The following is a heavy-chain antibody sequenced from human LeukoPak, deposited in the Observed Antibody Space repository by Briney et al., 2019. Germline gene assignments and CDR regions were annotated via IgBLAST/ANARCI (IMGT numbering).Heavy chain of an antibody. D-gene: IGHD5-12*01. J-gene: IGHJ6*03. CDR2: INHSGST. Sequence: PSETLSLTCSVSGGSISSYYWTWIRQPPGKGLEWIGEINHSGSTNYNPSLKSRVTISVDTSKNQFSLKLSSVTAADTAVYYCARMGLRYYYYYMDVWGKGTTVTVSS. CDR1: GGSISSYY. V-gene: IGHV4-34*01. CDR3: ARMGLRYYYYYMDV.